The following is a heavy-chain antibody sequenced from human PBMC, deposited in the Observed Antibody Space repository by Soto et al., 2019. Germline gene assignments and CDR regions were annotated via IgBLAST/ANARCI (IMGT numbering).Heavy chain of an antibody. V-gene: IGHV1-2*02. CDR2: INPTSGGT. CDR1: GYTFTGYY. CDR3: ARERFGELLVYYYYGMDV. D-gene: IGHD3-10*01. J-gene: IGHJ6*02. Sequence: ASVKVSCKASGYTFTGYYMHWVRQAPGQGLEWMGWINPTSGGTNYAQKVQGRVTMTRDTSISTAYMELSRLRSDDTAVYYCARERFGELLVYYYYGMDVWAQGTTVTVSS.